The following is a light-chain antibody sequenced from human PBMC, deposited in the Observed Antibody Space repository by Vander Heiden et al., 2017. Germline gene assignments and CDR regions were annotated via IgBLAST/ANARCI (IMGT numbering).Light chain of an antibody. CDR2: SNN. CDR3: AAWDDSLNGVV. J-gene: IGLJ2*01. CDR1: SSNIGSNT. Sequence: QSVLTQPLSASVTAGQRVTISCSGSSSNIGSNTVNWYQQLPGTAPKLLIYSNNQRPSGVPDRFSGSKSGTSASLAISGLQSEDEADYYCAAWDDSLNGVVFGGGTKLTVL. V-gene: IGLV1-44*01.